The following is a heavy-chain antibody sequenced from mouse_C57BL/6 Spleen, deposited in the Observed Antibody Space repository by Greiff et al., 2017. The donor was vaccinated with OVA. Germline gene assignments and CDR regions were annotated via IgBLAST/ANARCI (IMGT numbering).Heavy chain of an antibody. CDR2: IYPGSGST. D-gene: IGHD2-2*01. CDR3: AVRSTMVTTGFAY. CDR1: GYTFTSYW. Sequence: VQLQQSGAELVKPGASVKMSCKASGYTFTSYWITWVKQRPGQGLEWIGDIYPGSGSTNYNEKFKSKATLTVDTSSSTAYMQLSSLTSEDSAVYYCAVRSTMVTTGFAYWGQGTLVTVSA. V-gene: IGHV1-55*01. J-gene: IGHJ3*01.